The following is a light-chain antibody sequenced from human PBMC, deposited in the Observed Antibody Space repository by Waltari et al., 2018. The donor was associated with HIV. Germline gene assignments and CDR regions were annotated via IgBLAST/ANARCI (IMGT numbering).Light chain of an antibody. CDR1: NIQSKN. J-gene: IGLJ2*01. V-gene: IGLV3-21*02. Sequence: SYVLTQPPSVSVAPGQTATLTCGGNNIQSKNVPWYRQRPGQAPTLVVYDDSARPSGIPERFSGSHSENTATLTISRVEAGDEADYYCQVWDSTTDEGVFGGGTKLAVL. CDR3: QVWDSTTDEGV. CDR2: DDS.